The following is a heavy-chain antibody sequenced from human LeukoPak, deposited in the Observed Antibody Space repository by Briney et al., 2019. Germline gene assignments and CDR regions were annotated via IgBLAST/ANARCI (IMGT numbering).Heavy chain of an antibody. J-gene: IGHJ4*02. Sequence: GAAVKVSLKSSGYTFTSYDINWVGPARGQGGAWVGWINPNSGGTNYAQKFQGRVTMTRDTSISTAYMELSRLRSDDTAVYYCARGSLGWFGELSFDYWGQGTLVTVSS. CDR1: GYTFTSYD. CDR2: INPNSGGT. D-gene: IGHD3-10*01. CDR3: ARGSLGWFGELSFDY. V-gene: IGHV1-2*02.